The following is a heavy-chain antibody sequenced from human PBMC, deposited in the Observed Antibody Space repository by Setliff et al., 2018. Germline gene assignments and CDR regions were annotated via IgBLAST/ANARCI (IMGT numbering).Heavy chain of an antibody. CDR3: ARMSGFLYMDV. J-gene: IGHJ6*03. CDR1: GASISNGQY. CDR2: VYHRGTT. Sequence: PSETLSLTCGVSGASISNGQYWGWIRQAPGKGLEWIGTVYHRGTTYYNPSLKSRVTISVDTSKNEFSLKLTSVTAAATAVYYCARMSGFLYMDVWGKGTTVTVSS. V-gene: IGHV4-38-2*01. D-gene: IGHD3-3*01.